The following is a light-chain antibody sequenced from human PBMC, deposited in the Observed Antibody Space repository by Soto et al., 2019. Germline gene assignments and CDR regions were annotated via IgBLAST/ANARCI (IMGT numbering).Light chain of an antibody. V-gene: IGLV2-23*02. J-gene: IGLJ1*01. CDR1: SSDFGNYDL. CDR2: EVN. CDR3: CSYAGPTTYYV. Sequence: QSVLTQPASVSGSPGQSITISCTGTSSDFGNYDLVSWFLHHPGKAPKLLIYEVNERPSGVSNRFSGSKSGNTASLTISGLQAEDEADYYCCSYAGPTTYYVFGPGTKVTVL.